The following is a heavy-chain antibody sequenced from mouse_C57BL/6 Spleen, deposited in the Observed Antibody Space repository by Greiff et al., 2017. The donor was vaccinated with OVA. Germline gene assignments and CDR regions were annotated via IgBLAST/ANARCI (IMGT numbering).Heavy chain of an antibody. CDR2: IHPNSGST. V-gene: IGHV1-64*01. J-gene: IGHJ1*03. CDR3: ARSYDGSSHWYFDV. D-gene: IGHD1-1*01. Sequence: VQLQQPGAELVKPGASVKLSCKASGYTFTSYWMHWVKQRPGQGLEWIGMIHPNSGSTNYNEKFKSKATLTVDKSSSTAYMQLSSQTSEDSAVYDCARSYDGSSHWYFDVWGTGTTVTVSS. CDR1: GYTFTSYW.